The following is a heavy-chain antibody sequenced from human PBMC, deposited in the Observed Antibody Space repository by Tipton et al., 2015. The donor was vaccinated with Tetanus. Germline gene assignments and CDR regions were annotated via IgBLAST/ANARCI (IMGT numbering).Heavy chain of an antibody. D-gene: IGHD4-17*01. CDR2: MFYSGSA. Sequence: LRLSCTVSGGSISSSSFYWGWIRQPPGKGLEWIGYMFYSGSAYYNPSLKSRITISMDTSRNQFSLNLSSVTAADTAVYYCARGPTATSDYWGQGTLVTVSS. J-gene: IGHJ4*02. CDR1: GGSISSSSFY. CDR3: ARGPTATSDY. V-gene: IGHV4-30-4*08.